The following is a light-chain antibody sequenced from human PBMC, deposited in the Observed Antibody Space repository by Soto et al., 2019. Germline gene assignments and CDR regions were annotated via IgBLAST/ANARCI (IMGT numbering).Light chain of an antibody. CDR3: QQYGSSSWT. CDR1: QSVGASY. Sequence: EIVLTQSPGTLSLSPGERATLSCRASQSVGASYLAWYQQKPGQAPRLLINGASSRATGIPDRFSGSGSGTDFTLTISRLGPEDFAVYYCQQYGSSSWTFGQGTKVDIK. V-gene: IGKV3-20*01. J-gene: IGKJ1*01. CDR2: GAS.